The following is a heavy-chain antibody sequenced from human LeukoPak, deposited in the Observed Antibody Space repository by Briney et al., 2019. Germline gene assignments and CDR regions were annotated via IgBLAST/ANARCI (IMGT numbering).Heavy chain of an antibody. D-gene: IGHD3-16*01. Sequence: GGSLRLSCAASGFTFSSYAMSWVRQAPGKGLEWVSAISGSGGSTYYADSVKGRFTISRGNSKNTLYLQMNSLRAEDTAVYYCAKDLRGSYTTYWGQGTLVTVSS. J-gene: IGHJ4*02. V-gene: IGHV3-23*01. CDR2: ISGSGGST. CDR1: GFTFSSYA. CDR3: AKDLRGSYTTY.